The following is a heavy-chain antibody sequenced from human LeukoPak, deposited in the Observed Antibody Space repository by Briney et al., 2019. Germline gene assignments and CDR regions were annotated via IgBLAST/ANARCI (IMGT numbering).Heavy chain of an antibody. CDR3: ARGFRAMTTVTTLFGY. Sequence: SETLSLTCAVYGGSFSGYYWSWIRQPPGKGLEWIGEINHSGSTNYNPSLKSRVTISVDTSKNQFSLKLSSVTAADTAVYYCARGFRAMTTVTTLFGYWGQGTLVTVSS. D-gene: IGHD4-11*01. J-gene: IGHJ4*02. V-gene: IGHV4-34*01. CDR1: GGSFSGYY. CDR2: INHSGST.